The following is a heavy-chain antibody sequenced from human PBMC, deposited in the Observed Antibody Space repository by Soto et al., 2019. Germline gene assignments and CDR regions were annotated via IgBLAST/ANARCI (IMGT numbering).Heavy chain of an antibody. J-gene: IGHJ3*02. CDR2: ITADGGT. D-gene: IGHD2-15*01. V-gene: IGHV3-23*01. CDR3: APHVSCSGGSAHYDAFAI. Sequence: EVQVLESGGGLVQPGGSLRLSCEGSGFTVSSHAMTWIRQAPGKGPEWVSTITADGGTYYADSVKGRFAMSRDTAESTLYLQMNTLATEDTAAYYCAPHVSCSGGSAHYDAFAIRGQGTMVTVSS. CDR1: GFTVSSHA.